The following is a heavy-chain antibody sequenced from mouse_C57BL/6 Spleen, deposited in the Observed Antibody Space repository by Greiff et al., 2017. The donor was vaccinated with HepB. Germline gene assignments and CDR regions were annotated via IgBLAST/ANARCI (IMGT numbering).Heavy chain of an antibody. CDR1: GYAFSSSW. J-gene: IGHJ3*01. V-gene: IGHV1-82*01. Sequence: VQLQQSGPELVKPGASVKISCKASGYAFSSSWMNWVKQRHGNGLEWIGRIYPGNGDTNYNVKFKDKATLTADKYSSTAYMQLSSLTSEDSAVYFCALQAYWGQGTLVTVSA. CDR2: IYPGNGDT. CDR3: ALQAY.